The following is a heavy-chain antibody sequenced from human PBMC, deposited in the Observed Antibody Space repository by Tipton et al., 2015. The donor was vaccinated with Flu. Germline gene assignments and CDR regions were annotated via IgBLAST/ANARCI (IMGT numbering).Heavy chain of an antibody. D-gene: IGHD3-10*02. J-gene: IGHJ4*02. CDR1: SGSIRSTNYF. V-gene: IGHV4-39*01. CDR3: ARLSYYDVDLKNFYFDY. Sequence: TLSLTCTVSSGSIRSTNYFCAWIRQPPGKRLELIGSINPSGTTNYNPSLKSRVTISVDTSKSQFSLMLRSVTAADTAVYYCARLSYYDVDLKNFYFDYWGQGALVTVSS. CDR2: INPSGTT.